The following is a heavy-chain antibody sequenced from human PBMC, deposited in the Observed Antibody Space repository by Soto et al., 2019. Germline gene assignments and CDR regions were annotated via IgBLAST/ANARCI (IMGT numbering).Heavy chain of an antibody. J-gene: IGHJ4*02. V-gene: IGHV2-5*02. CDR2: IYWDDDK. CDR3: AHRVLRTVFGLVTTTAIYFDF. D-gene: IGHD3-3*01. CDR1: GFSLPTSGVC. Sequence: QITLNESGPTQVKPRQTLTLTCTFSGFSLPTSGVCVGWIRQSPGKAPEWLALIYWDDDKRYSPSLKSRLTITKDTSKNQVVLTMADLDPADTATYYCAHRVLRTVFGLVTTTAIYFDFWCQGTPVAVSS.